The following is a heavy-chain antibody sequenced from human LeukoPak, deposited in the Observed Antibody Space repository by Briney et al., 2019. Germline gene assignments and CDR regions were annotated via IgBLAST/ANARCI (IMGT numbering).Heavy chain of an antibody. CDR3: ARYFSRFLVAFDI. D-gene: IGHD3-3*01. J-gene: IGHJ3*02. V-gene: IGHV4-59*01. CDR2: IYYSGST. CDR1: GGSISSYY. Sequence: PSETLCLTCTVSGGSISSYYWSWIRQPPGKGLEWIGYIYYSGSTNYNPSLKSRVTISVDTSKNQFSLKLSSVTAADTAVYYCARYFSRFLVAFDIWGQGTMVTVSS.